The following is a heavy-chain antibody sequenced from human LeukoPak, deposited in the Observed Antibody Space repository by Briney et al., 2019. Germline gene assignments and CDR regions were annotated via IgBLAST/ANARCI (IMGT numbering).Heavy chain of an antibody. V-gene: IGHV4-34*01. Sequence: SETLSLTCAVYGGSFSGYYWSWIRQPPGKGLEWIGEINHSGSTNYNPSLKSRVTISVDTSKNQFSLKLSSVTAADTAVYYCARDLQQWRGGDAFDIWGQGTMVTVSS. CDR3: ARDLQQWRGGDAFDI. CDR1: GGSFSGYY. CDR2: INHSGST. D-gene: IGHD6-19*01. J-gene: IGHJ3*02.